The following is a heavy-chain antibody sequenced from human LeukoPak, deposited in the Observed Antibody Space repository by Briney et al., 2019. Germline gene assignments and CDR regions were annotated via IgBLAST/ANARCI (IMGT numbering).Heavy chain of an antibody. CDR3: ARDWFDGDYDRFDY. D-gene: IGHD4-17*01. Sequence: GGSLRLSCAASGFTFSSYWMSWFRQAPGKGLEWVANIKQDGSEKFSVDSVKGRFTISRDNAKNSLYLQMNSLRVEDTAVYYCARDWFDGDYDRFDYWGQGTLVTVSS. CDR2: IKQDGSEK. V-gene: IGHV3-7*03. J-gene: IGHJ4*02. CDR1: GFTFSSYW.